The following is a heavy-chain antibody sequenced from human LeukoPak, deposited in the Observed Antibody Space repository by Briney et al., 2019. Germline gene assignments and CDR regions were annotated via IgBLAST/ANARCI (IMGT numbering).Heavy chain of an antibody. CDR3: ARVKSFDYVWGSYRLGTVFDY. CDR1: GGSFSGYY. CDR2: IYHSGST. D-gene: IGHD3-16*02. V-gene: IGHV4-38-2*01. J-gene: IGHJ4*02. Sequence: SETLSLTCAVYGGSFSGYYWGWIRQPPGKGLEWIGSIYHSGSTYYNPSLKSRVTISVDTSKNQFSLKLSSVTAADTAVYYCARVKSFDYVWGSYRLGTVFDYWGQGTLVTVSS.